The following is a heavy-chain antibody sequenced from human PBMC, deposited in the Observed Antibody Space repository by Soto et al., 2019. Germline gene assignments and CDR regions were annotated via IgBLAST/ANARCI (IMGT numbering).Heavy chain of an antibody. CDR2: ISSSGTII. CDR1: GFTFSTYE. D-gene: IGHD1-26*01. V-gene: IGHV3-48*03. CDR3: AGGIMYSGSYQD. J-gene: IGHJ4*02. Sequence: EVQLVESGGGLVQPGGSLRLSCAASGFTFSTYEMAWVRQAPGKGLEWVSYISSSGTIIHYADSVEGRFTISRDNAKNSLHLQMNSLRAEDTAIYYCAGGIMYSGSYQDCGQGTLVTVSS.